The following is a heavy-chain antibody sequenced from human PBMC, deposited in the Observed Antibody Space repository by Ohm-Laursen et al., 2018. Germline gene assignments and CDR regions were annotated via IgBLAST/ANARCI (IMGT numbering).Heavy chain of an antibody. Sequence: SLRLSCAASGFTFSDFYMSWIRQAPGKGLEWLSYISSSGSTIDYADSVKGRFTISRDNAKNSLYLQMNSLRAEDTAVYYCARLTGRGTPFDCWGQGTLVSVSS. D-gene: IGHD1-20*01. J-gene: IGHJ4*02. CDR2: ISSSGSTI. CDR3: ARLTGRGTPFDC. CDR1: GFTFSDFY. V-gene: IGHV3-11*04.